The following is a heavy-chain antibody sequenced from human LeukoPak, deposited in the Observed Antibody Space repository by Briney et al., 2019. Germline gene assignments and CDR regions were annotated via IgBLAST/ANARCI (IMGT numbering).Heavy chain of an antibody. D-gene: IGHD6-13*01. V-gene: IGHV1-69*06. CDR2: IIPIFGTA. Sequence: SVKVSCKASGGIFSSYEISWVRQAPGQGLEWMGGIIPIFGTANYAQKFQGRVTITADKSTSTAYMELSSLRSEDTAVYYCARSSIIAAAGPYYFDYWGQGTLVTVSS. J-gene: IGHJ4*02. CDR1: GGIFSSYE. CDR3: ARSSIIAAAGPYYFDY.